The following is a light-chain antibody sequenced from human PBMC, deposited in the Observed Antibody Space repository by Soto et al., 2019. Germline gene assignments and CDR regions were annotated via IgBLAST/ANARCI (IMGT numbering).Light chain of an antibody. CDR3: QQRGNWRLTWT. CDR1: QSIGYY. V-gene: IGKV3-11*01. J-gene: IGKJ1*01. Sequence: EIVLTQSPATLSLSPGERATLSCRASQSIGYYLAWYQEKPGQAPRLLIYDASIRATGIPARFSDSWSWTDFTLTINGLETEDSAVYNCQQRGNWRLTWTVGQGTKVEIK. CDR2: DAS.